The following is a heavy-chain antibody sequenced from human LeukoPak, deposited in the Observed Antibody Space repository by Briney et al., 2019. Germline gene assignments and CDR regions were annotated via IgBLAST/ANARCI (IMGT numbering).Heavy chain of an antibody. V-gene: IGHV6-1*01. D-gene: IGHD2-2*02. CDR2: TYYRSKWYN. CDR1: GDSVSSNSAS. CDR3: ARDGEYCSSTSCYKSPAHIDY. Sequence: SQTLSLTCAISGDSVSSNSASWNWIRQSPSRGLEWLGRTYYRSKWYNDYAVSVKSRITINPDTSKNQFSLQLNSVTPEDTAVYYCARDGEYCSSTSCYKSPAHIDYWGQGTLVTVSS. J-gene: IGHJ4*02.